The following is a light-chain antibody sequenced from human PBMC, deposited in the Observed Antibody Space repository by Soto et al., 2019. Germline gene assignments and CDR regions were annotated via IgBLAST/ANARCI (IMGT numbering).Light chain of an antibody. CDR3: SSYTSSSTQV. V-gene: IGLV2-14*01. CDR1: SSDDGGYNY. J-gene: IGLJ2*01. CDR2: DVS. Sequence: QSALTQPASVSGSPGQSITISCTGTSSDDGGYNYVSWYQQHPGKAPKLMIYDVSNRPSGVSNRFSGSKSGNTASLTISGLQAEDEADYYCSSYTSSSTQVFGGGTKLIVL.